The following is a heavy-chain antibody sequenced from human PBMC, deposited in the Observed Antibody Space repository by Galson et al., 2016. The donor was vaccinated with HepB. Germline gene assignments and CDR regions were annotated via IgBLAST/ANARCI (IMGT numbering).Heavy chain of an antibody. J-gene: IGHJ4*02. CDR2: INGGCGDT. CDR3: ARETSGWYLG. Sequence: SVKVSCKASGYTFTSYAIHWVRQAPGQGLEWMGWINGGCGDTESSQKFQDRVTITRDTSASTAYMEVNSLRSGDTAVYYCARETSGWYLGWGQGTLVIVSS. D-gene: IGHD6-19*01. V-gene: IGHV1-3*01. CDR1: GYTFTSYA.